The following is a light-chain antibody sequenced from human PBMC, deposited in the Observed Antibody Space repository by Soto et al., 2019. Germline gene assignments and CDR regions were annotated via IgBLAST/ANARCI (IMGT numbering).Light chain of an antibody. CDR1: SSDVGGYNY. CDR3: SSYAGTNNVV. V-gene: IGLV2-8*01. CDR2: DVT. Sequence: QTVVTQPPSASGSPGQSVTISCTGTSSDVGGYNYVSWYQQHPGKAPKLMIYDVTKRPSGVPDRFSGSKSGNTASLTVSGLQAEDEGDYYCSSYAGTNNVVFGGGTKLTVL. J-gene: IGLJ2*01.